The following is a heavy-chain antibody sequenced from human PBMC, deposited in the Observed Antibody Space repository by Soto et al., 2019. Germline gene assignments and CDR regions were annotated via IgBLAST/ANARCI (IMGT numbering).Heavy chain of an antibody. CDR2: IYYSGST. CDR3: ARVHDILTGYYRNNWFDP. D-gene: IGHD3-9*01. V-gene: IGHV4-59*12. Sequence: SETLSLTCTVSGGSMSSYYWSWIRQPPGKGLEWIGYIYYSGSTNYNPSIKSRVTMSVDTPKNQFSLKLSSVTAADTAVYYCARVHDILTGYYRNNWFDPWGQGTLVTVSS. CDR1: GGSMSSYY. J-gene: IGHJ5*02.